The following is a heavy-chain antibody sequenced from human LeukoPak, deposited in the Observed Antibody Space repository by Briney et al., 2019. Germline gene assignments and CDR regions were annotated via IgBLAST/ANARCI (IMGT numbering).Heavy chain of an antibody. D-gene: IGHD5-18*01. J-gene: IGHJ6*03. CDR1: GFTFSSYA. CDR2: ISGYSGNT. CDR3: AKGSAMVCAPGSSWYYYYMDV. V-gene: IGHV1-18*01. Sequence: GASVKLSCTASGFTFSSYAMSWVRQAPGQGLEWIGWISGYSGNTNYAQTVKGRVTMTRDTSKSTVYLQMRSLRSDDTAVYYCAKGSAMVCAPGSSWYYYYMDVWYKGTTATVSS.